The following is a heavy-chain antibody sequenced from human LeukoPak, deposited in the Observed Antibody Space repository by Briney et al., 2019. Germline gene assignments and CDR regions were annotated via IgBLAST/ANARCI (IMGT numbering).Heavy chain of an antibody. J-gene: IGHJ4*02. D-gene: IGHD3-16*02. V-gene: IGHV1-18*01. CDR1: GYTFTSYG. CDR3: ARDRGYYDYIWGSYRLHFDY. CDR2: ISAYNGNT. Sequence: ASVKVSCKASGYTFTSYGISWVRQAPGQGLEWMGWISAYNGNTNYAQKLQGRVTMTTGTSTSTAYMELRSLRSDDTAVYYCARDRGYYDYIWGSYRLHFDYWGQGTLVTVSS.